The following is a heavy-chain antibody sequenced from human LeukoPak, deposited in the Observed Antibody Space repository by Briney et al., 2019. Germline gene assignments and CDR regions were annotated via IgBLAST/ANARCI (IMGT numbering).Heavy chain of an antibody. D-gene: IGHD3-22*01. Sequence: GGSLRLSCAASGFTFSSYGMSWVRQAPGKGLEWVSAISGSGGSTYYADSVKGRFTISRDNPKNTLYLQMNSLRAEDTAVYYCAKRYYDSSGYSPATFDYWGQGTLVTVSS. V-gene: IGHV3-23*01. CDR3: AKRYYDSSGYSPATFDY. CDR2: ISGSGGST. J-gene: IGHJ4*02. CDR1: GFTFSSYG.